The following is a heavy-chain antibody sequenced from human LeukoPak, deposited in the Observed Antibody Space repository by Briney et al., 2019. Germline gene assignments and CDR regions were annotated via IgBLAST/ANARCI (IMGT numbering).Heavy chain of an antibody. J-gene: IGHJ4*02. CDR2: IYTSGST. CDR1: GGSISSGSYY. V-gene: IGHV4-61*02. CDR3: VRDGYCSDGSCYPLGDY. Sequence: SETLSLTCTVSGGSISSGSYYWSWIRQPAGKGLEWIGRIYTSGSTNYNPSLKSRVTISVDTSKNQFSLKQSSVTAADTAVYYCVRDGYCSDGSCYPLGDYWGQGTLVTVSS. D-gene: IGHD2-15*01.